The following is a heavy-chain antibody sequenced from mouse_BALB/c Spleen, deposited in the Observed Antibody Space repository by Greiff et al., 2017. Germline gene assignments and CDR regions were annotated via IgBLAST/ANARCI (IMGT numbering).Heavy chain of an antibody. CDR2: ISSGGST. Sequence: EVKLVESGGGLVKPGGSLKLSCAASGFTFSSYAMSWVRQTPEKRLEWVASISSGGSTYYPDSVKGRFTISRDNARNILYLQMSSLRSEDTAMYYCARAYYGYDGGLDDWGQGTSVTVSS. CDR1: GFTFSSYA. V-gene: IGHV5-6-5*01. CDR3: ARAYYGYDGGLDD. D-gene: IGHD2-9*01. J-gene: IGHJ4*01.